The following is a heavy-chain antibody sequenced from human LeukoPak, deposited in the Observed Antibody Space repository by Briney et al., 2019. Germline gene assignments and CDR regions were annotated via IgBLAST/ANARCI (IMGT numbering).Heavy chain of an antibody. CDR1: GFTFSSYE. CDR2: ISNSGSTK. J-gene: IGHJ4*02. D-gene: IGHD3-16*01. V-gene: IGHV3-48*03. Sequence: GGSLRLSCAASGFTFSSYEMNWIRQAPGKGLEWISYISNSGSTKYYADSVKGRFTISRDNAKNSLYLQMNSLRAEDTAVYYCARTITVGYYFDYWGQGTLVTVSS. CDR3: ARTITVGYYFDY.